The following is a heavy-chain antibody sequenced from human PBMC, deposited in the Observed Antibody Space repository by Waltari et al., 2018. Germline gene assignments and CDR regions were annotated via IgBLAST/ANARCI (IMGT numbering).Heavy chain of an antibody. V-gene: IGHV3-30-3*01. J-gene: IGHJ4*02. CDR3: AREVTTGDY. Sequence: QVQLVESGGGVVQPGRSLRLSCAASGFTFSGYAMHWVRQAPGKGLEWVAVTSYDGSNKYYADSVKGRFTISRDNSKNTLYLQMNSLRAEDTAVYYCAREVTTGDYWGQGTLVTVSS. CDR2: TSYDGSNK. D-gene: IGHD2-21*02. CDR1: GFTFSGYA.